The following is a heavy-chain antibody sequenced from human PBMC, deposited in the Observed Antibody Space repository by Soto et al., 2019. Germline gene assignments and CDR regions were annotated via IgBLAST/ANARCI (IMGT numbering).Heavy chain of an antibody. D-gene: IGHD2-15*01. Sequence: QVQLVQSGAEVKKPGASVKVSCKASGYTFTSYGISWVRQAPGQGLEWMGWINAYNGNTNYAQKLQGRVTMTTDTSTSTAYMELRSLRSDDTAVYYCARGALDIVVVVAGSDAFDIWGQGTMVTVSP. V-gene: IGHV1-18*01. CDR2: INAYNGNT. J-gene: IGHJ3*02. CDR3: ARGALDIVVVVAGSDAFDI. CDR1: GYTFTSYG.